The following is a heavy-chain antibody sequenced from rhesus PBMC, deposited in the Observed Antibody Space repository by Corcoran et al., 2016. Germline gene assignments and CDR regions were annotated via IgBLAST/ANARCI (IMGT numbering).Heavy chain of an antibody. CDR1: GGSISSSY. J-gene: IGHJ4*01. CDR3: ARDLAAAVGYFDY. CDR2: IYGSGSST. D-gene: IGHD6-31*01. Sequence: QLQLQESGPGLVKPSETLSVTCAVSGGSISSSYWSWIRQAPGKGLEWIGYIYGSGSSTNYNPSLKSRVTLSVDTSKNQLSLKLSSVTAADTAVYYCARDLAAAVGYFDYWGQGVLVTVSS. V-gene: IGHV4-169*02.